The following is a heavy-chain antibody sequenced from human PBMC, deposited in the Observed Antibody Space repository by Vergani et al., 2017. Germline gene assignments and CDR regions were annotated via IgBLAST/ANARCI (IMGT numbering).Heavy chain of an antibody. Sequence: QVQLHESGPGLVKPSQTLSLTCTVSGGSITSGSFYWSWIRQPAGKGLEWIGRIHSSGTTNYNPSLKSRVTLSVDTSKNQLSLRMTSVTAADTAVYYCARDSWTSELRGVYWFDTWGQGTFVSGSS. CDR2: IHSSGTT. D-gene: IGHD3-10*01. V-gene: IGHV4-61*02. CDR1: GGSITSGSFY. J-gene: IGHJ5*02. CDR3: ARDSWTSELRGVYWFDT.